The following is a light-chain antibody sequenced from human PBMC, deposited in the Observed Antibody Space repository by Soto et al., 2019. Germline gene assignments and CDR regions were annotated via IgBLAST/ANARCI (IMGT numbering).Light chain of an antibody. CDR3: QQYNSYPC. Sequence: DIQMTQSPSTLSASVGDRVTITCRASQSSSSWLAWYQQKPGQAPKRLIYKASSLESGVPSRFSGSGSGTEFTLTISRLQPDDFVTYYCQQYNSYPCFGGGTKVEI. J-gene: IGKJ4*01. V-gene: IGKV1-5*03. CDR2: KAS. CDR1: QSSSSW.